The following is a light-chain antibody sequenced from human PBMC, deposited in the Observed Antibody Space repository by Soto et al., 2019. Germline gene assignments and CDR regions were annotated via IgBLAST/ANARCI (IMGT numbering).Light chain of an antibody. CDR1: RSNIGGNP. Sequence: SVLSQPLSVYTASGQEVTLACYGSRSNIGGNPVSWYQQLPGTAPKLLIYDDNKRPSGIPDRFSGSKSGTSATLGITGVQTGDEADYYCGSWDSSLSAYVFGTRTKVTGL. J-gene: IGLJ1*01. CDR3: GSWDSSLSAYV. V-gene: IGLV1-51*01. CDR2: DDN.